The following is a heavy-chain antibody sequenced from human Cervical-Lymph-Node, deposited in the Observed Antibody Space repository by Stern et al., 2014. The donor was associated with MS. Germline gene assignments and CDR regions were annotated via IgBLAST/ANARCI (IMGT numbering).Heavy chain of an antibody. V-gene: IGHV3-48*02. CDR2: ISGSGSTI. CDR3: TRMVRGLNVKDNRFDP. J-gene: IGHJ5*02. CDR1: GFTFSTYS. D-gene: IGHD3-10*01. Sequence: EVQLVESGGGLVQPGGSLRLSCAASGFTFSTYSLIWVRQAPGKGLEWISCISGSGSTISYADSVKGRFAISRDNAKTSLYLQMKSLRDEDTAVYFCTRMVRGLNVKDNRFDPWGQGILVTVSS.